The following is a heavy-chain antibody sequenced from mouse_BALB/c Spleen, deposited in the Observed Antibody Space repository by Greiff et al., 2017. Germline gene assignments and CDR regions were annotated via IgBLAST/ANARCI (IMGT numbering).Heavy chain of an antibody. Sequence: EVQLQQSGAELVRSGASVKLSCTASGFNIKDYYMHWVKQRPEQGLEWIGWIDPENGDTEYAPKFQGKATMTADTSSNTAYLQLSSLTSEDTAVYYCNAKYGTSFDVWGAGTTVTVSS. CDR3: NAKYGTSFDV. V-gene: IGHV14-4*02. D-gene: IGHD2-10*02. CDR2: IDPENGDT. CDR1: GFNIKDYY. J-gene: IGHJ1*01.